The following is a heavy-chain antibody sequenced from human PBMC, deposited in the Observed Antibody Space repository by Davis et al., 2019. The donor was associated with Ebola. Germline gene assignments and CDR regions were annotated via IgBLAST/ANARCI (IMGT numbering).Heavy chain of an antibody. D-gene: IGHD5-24*01. J-gene: IGHJ4*02. CDR3: ARGTNGYNPGGYFDY. CDR1: GYSFSTYW. V-gene: IGHV5-51*01. Sequence: GESLKISCKASGYSFSTYWNVWVRQMPGKGLECMGIIFPGDSDTRYSPSFQGQVTISADKSITTAYLQWSSLKASDTAIYYCARGTNGYNPGGYFDYWGQGTLVIVSS. CDR2: IFPGDSDT.